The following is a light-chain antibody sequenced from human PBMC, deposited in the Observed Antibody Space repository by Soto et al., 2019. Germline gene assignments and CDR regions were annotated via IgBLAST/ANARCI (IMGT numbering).Light chain of an antibody. J-gene: IGKJ1*01. Sequence: DIQVTQSPSSLSASVGDRVTITCRASQSISSYLNWYQQKPGKATKLLIYAASSLQSGVPSRFSGSGSGTDFSLNISSLQPEDFASYYCQESYSTPWAFGQGTKVEI. CDR2: AAS. V-gene: IGKV1-39*01. CDR1: QSISSY. CDR3: QESYSTPWA.